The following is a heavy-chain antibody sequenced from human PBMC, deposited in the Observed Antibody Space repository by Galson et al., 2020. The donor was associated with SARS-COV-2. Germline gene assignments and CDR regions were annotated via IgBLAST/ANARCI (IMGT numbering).Heavy chain of an antibody. CDR3: TPAATIVEDDYDRSGYSVGIFDY. V-gene: IGHV3-15*01. D-gene: IGHD3-22*01. J-gene: IGHJ4*02. CDR2: IKSKTDGGTT. CDR1: GFTFSNAW. Sequence: GGSLRLSCAASGFTFSNAWMSWVRQAPGKGLEWVGRIKSKTDGGTTDYAAPVKGRFTISRDDSKNTLYLQMNSLKTEDTAVYYCTPAATIVEDDYDRSGYSVGIFDYWGQGTLVTVSS.